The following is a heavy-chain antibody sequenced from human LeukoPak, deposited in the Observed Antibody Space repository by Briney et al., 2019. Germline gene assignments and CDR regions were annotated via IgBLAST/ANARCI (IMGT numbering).Heavy chain of an antibody. Sequence: GGSLRLSCAASGFTFSAHIMGWVRQAPGKGLEWIGRIRKKPNKYTTEYAASVKGRFLISRDDSQDSVFLQMNSLETEDTAVYYCTREGGVGDYTAFDIWGQGTVVTVSS. J-gene: IGHJ3*02. V-gene: IGHV3-72*01. D-gene: IGHD4-17*01. CDR3: TREGGVGDYTAFDI. CDR2: IRKKPNKYTT. CDR1: GFTFSAHI.